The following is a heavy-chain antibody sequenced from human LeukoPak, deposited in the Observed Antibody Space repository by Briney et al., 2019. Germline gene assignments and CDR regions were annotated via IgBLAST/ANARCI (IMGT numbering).Heavy chain of an antibody. J-gene: IGHJ4*02. CDR3: AKARGDQTPDY. CDR2: ISGSGGST. CDR1: GFTFSSYA. D-gene: IGHD2-21*02. Sequence: KPGGSLRLSCAASGFTFSSYAMSWVRQAPGKGLEWVSAISGSGGSTYYADSVKGRFTISRDNSQNTYLQMNSLRAEDTAVYYCAKARGDQTPDYWGQGTLVTVSS. V-gene: IGHV3-23*01.